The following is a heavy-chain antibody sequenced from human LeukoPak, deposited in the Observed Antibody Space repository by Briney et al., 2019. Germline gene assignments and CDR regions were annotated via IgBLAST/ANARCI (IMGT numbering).Heavy chain of an antibody. CDR1: GFTFSTYT. J-gene: IGHJ4*02. V-gene: IGHV3-21*01. CDR3: ASDLWDH. CDR2: ITSAGNFI. Sequence: GGSLRLSCAASGFTFSTYTMIWVRQAPGKGLEWVSSITSAGNFIYYADSRRGRFTVSRDTAKNSLYLQMNRLRAEDTAMSYCASDLWDHWGQGTLVTVSS.